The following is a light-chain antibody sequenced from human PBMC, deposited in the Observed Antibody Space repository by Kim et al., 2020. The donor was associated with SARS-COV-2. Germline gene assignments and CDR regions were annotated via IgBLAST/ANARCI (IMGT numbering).Light chain of an antibody. J-gene: IGKJ5*01. CDR2: DAS. V-gene: IGKV1-5*01. CDR3: QHHSTYPIT. CDR1: QSIGGW. Sequence: ASVVDRGTITCRASQSIGGWLAWYQQKPGKAPKLLIYDASSVESGVPSRFSGSGSGTEFTLTISSLQPDDSATYYFQHHSTYPITFGQGTRLEIK.